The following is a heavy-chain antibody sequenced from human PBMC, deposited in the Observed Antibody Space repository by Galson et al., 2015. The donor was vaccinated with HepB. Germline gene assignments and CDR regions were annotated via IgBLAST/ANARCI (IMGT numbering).Heavy chain of an antibody. D-gene: IGHD6-19*01. CDR2: TNHSGRT. J-gene: IGHJ5*02. CDR1: GGSFSGYY. Sequence: ETLSLTCAVYGGSFSGYYWTWIRQPPGKGLEWTGETNHSGRTNYNPSLGGRVTISVDTSNNQFSLKLSSVTAAATAVYYCAERAVAGPPSWVDPGGRGTLVPVP. V-gene: IGHV4-34*01. CDR3: AERAVAGPPSWVDP.